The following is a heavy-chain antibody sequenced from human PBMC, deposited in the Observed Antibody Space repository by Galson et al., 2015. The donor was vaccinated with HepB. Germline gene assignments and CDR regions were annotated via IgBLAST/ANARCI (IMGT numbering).Heavy chain of an antibody. CDR1: GFAFSSYG. CDR3: ATGLYYYDRRALY. V-gene: IGHV3-30*03. Sequence: SLRLSCAASGFAFSSYGMHWDRQAPGKGLEWVAVISYDGSNKYYADSVKGRFTISRDNSKNTQYLQMNSLRAEDTAVYYCATGLYYYDRRALYWGQGTLVTVSS. CDR2: ISYDGSNK. J-gene: IGHJ4*02. D-gene: IGHD3-22*01.